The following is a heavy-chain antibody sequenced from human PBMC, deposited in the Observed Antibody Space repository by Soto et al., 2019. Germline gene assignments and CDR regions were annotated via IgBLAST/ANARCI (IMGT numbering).Heavy chain of an antibody. D-gene: IGHD5-12*01. Sequence: QVQLVRSGAEVTKPWASVTVSCQASGYTFSTYGISWVRQDPGQGLEWMGWTSGNNDKKNYSQKFKGRVTMTTDTSTHTAYLEAGSLSTDYTALYYCARASRGYEAYWGPGPLVIVSS. CDR2: TSGNNDKK. CDR3: ARASRGYEAY. CDR1: GYTFSTYG. V-gene: IGHV1-18*01. J-gene: IGHJ4*02.